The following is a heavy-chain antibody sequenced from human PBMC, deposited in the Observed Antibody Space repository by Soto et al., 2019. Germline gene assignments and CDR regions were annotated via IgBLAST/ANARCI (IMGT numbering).Heavy chain of an antibody. D-gene: IGHD6-6*01. CDR3: AQTYSSSSFGPRRYFDY. V-gene: IGHV3-23*01. J-gene: IGHJ4*02. Sequence: EVQLLESGGGLVQPGGSLRLYCAASGFTFSSYAMSWVRQAPGKGLEWVSAISGSGGSTYYADSVKGRFTISRDNSKNTLYLQMNSLRAEDTAVYYCAQTYSSSSFGPRRYFDYWGQGTLVTVSS. CDR2: ISGSGGST. CDR1: GFTFSSYA.